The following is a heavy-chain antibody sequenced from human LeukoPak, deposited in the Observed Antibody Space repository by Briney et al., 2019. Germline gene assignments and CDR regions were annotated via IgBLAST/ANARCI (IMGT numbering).Heavy chain of an antibody. CDR1: GFTFSSYG. CDR3: ARDRYNSGIGYFEY. V-gene: IGHV3-33*01. D-gene: IGHD6-19*01. J-gene: IGHJ4*02. Sequence: PGGSLRLSCAASGFTFSSYGMHWVRQAPGKGLEWVAVIWYDGSKKYYVDSVKGRFTISRDNYKNTLYLQMNNLRAEDTAVYYCARDRYNSGIGYFEYWGQGTLVTVSS. CDR2: IWYDGSKK.